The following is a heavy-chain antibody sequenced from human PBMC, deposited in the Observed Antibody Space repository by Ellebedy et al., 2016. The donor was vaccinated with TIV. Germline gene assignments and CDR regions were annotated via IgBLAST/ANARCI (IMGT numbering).Heavy chain of an antibody. Sequence: GESLKISCAASGFIFSSYKMNWVRQAPGKGLEWVSYISSSGSTIYYADSVKGRFTISRNNSKNTLYLQMNSLRAEDTAVYYCAKDAHRVATGTAYFDYWGQGTLVTVSS. J-gene: IGHJ4*02. CDR3: AKDAHRVATGTAYFDY. CDR2: ISSSGSTI. D-gene: IGHD5-12*01. V-gene: IGHV3-48*01. CDR1: GFIFSSYK.